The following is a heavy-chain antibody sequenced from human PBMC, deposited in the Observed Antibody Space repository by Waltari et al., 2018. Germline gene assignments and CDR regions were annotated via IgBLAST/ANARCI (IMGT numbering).Heavy chain of an antibody. CDR3: ARGPYCSSTSCYGQRIDY. CDR1: GGSISSCCYS. J-gene: IGHJ4*02. CDR2: IYTNGST. V-gene: IGHV4-61*02. Sequence: QVQLQESGPRLVKPSQTLSLTCTVSGGSISSCCYSWNWIRQPAGKGLEWIGRIYTNGSTHYTPSLKSRVNTSVDTAKIQCSRSLSVLTAADTAVYYCARGPYCSSTSCYGQRIDYWGQGTLVTVSS. D-gene: IGHD2-2*01.